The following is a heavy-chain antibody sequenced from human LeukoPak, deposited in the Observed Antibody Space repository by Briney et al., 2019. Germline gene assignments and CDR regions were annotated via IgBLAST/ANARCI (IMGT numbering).Heavy chain of an antibody. CDR1: GGTFSSYA. V-gene: IGHV1-69*05. Sequence: VASVKVSCKASGGTFSSYAISWVRQAPGQGLEWMGGIIPIFGTANYAQKFQGRVTITTDESTSTAYMELSSLRSEDTAVYYCATGPGIAAFLVAFDIWGQGTMVTVSS. D-gene: IGHD6-13*01. J-gene: IGHJ3*02. CDR3: ATGPGIAAFLVAFDI. CDR2: IIPIFGTA.